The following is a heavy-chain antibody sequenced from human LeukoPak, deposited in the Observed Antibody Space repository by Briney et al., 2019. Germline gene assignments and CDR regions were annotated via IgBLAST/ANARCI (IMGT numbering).Heavy chain of an antibody. Sequence: GGSLRLSCAASGFTFSSYGMHWVRQAPGKGLEWVAFLRYDGSNKYYADSVKGRFTISRDNSKNTLYLQMNSLRAEDTAVYYCAKDMVPGGSGYLTYYFDYWGQGTLVTVSS. CDR3: AKDMVPGGSGYLTYYFDY. J-gene: IGHJ4*02. V-gene: IGHV3-30*02. CDR1: GFTFSSYG. CDR2: LRYDGSNK. D-gene: IGHD3-22*01.